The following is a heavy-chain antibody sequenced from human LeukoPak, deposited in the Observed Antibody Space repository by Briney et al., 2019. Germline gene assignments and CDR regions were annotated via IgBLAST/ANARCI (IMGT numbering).Heavy chain of an antibody. CDR2: ISGSGAST. Sequence: GGSLRLSCAASGFTFSSYAMNWVRQAPGMGLEWVSGISGSGASTSYADSVKGRFTISRDNSRNTIYLQMNSLRAEDTAVYFCAKDRQRMGADFDYWGQGTLVTVSS. J-gene: IGHJ4*02. D-gene: IGHD1-26*01. CDR3: AKDRQRMGADFDY. CDR1: GFTFSSYA. V-gene: IGHV3-23*01.